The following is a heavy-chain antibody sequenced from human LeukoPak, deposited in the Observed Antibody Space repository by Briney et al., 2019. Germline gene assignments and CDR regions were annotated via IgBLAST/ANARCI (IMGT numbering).Heavy chain of an antibody. V-gene: IGHV3-30*18. CDR2: ISYDGSNK. CDR1: GFTFSSYG. Sequence: GGSLRLSCAAYGFTFSSYGMHWVRQAAGKGLEWVAVISYDGSNKYYADSVKDRFTISRDTSKNTLYLQMNSLRAEDTAVYYCAKDSYGMDVWGQGTTVTVSS. J-gene: IGHJ6*02. CDR3: AKDSYGMDV.